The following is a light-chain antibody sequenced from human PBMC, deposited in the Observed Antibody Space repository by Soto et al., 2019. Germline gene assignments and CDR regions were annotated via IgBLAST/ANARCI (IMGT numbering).Light chain of an antibody. V-gene: IGKV1-5*03. J-gene: IGKJ1*01. CDR3: QQYNSDLWT. CDR1: QSISSW. Sequence: DIQMTQSPSTLSASVGDRVTITCRASQSISSWLAWYQQKPGKAPKLLIYKASSLESGVPSRFSGSGSGTEFTLTIRSLQPDDFATYYCQQYNSDLWTCGQGTKGEIK. CDR2: KAS.